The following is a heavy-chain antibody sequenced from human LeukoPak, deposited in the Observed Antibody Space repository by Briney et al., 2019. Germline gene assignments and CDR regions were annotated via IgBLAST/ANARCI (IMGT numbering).Heavy chain of an antibody. D-gene: IGHD6-19*01. CDR3: TRVYSSAYGSFDI. J-gene: IGHJ3*02. CDR2: IRSKTNNYAT. V-gene: IGHV3-73*01. CDR1: GLTFSGSD. Sequence: GGSLRLSCTASGLTFSGSDIHWVRQASGKGLEWVGRIRSKTNNYATAYAVSARGRFTISRDDSKNTAYLQMNSLKTEDTAIYYCTRVYSSAYGSFDIWGQGTMVTVSS.